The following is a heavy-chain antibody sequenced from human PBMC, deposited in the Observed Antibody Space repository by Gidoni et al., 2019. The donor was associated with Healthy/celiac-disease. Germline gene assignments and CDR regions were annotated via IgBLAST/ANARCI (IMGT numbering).Heavy chain of an antibody. Sequence: QVQLQESGPGLVKPSETLSLTCTVSGGSVSSGSYYWSWIRQPPGKGLEWIGYIYYRGSTNYNPSLKSRVTISVDTSKNQFSLKLSSVTAADTAVYYCARARITIFGIDYWGQGTLVTVSS. D-gene: IGHD3-3*01. CDR3: ARARITIFGIDY. J-gene: IGHJ4*02. CDR2: IYYRGST. V-gene: IGHV4-61*01. CDR1: GGSVSSGSYY.